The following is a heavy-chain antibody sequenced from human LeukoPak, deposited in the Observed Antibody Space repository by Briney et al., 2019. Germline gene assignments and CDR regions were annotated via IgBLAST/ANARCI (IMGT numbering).Heavy chain of an antibody. D-gene: IGHD3-3*01. CDR3: ARETDFWSGYRNGGGYYYYMDV. Sequence: GGSLRLSCAASGFTFSSYWMSWVRQAPGKGLEWVANIKQDGSEKYYVDSVKGRFTISRDNAKNSLYLQMNSLRAEDTAVYYCARETDFWSGYRNGGGYYYYMDVWGKGTTVTVSS. CDR2: IKQDGSEK. J-gene: IGHJ6*03. V-gene: IGHV3-7*01. CDR1: GFTFSSYW.